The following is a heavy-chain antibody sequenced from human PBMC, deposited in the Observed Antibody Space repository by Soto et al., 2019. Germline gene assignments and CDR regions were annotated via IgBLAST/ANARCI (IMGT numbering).Heavy chain of an antibody. CDR3: ARGIFGSGTANDY. Sequence: EVQLVESGGGLVQPGGSLRLSCAASGFTFSGSWMHWVRQAPGKGLVCVSRINGDGSGTSYADFVKGRFTISRDDAKTTLFLQMNGLRAEDKAVYYCARGIFGSGTANDYWGQGTLVTVSS. CDR2: INGDGSGT. V-gene: IGHV3-74*01. CDR1: GFTFSGSW. J-gene: IGHJ4*02. D-gene: IGHD3-10*01.